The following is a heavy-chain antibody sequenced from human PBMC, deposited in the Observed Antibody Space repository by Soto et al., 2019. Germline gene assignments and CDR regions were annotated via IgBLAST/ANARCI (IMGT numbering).Heavy chain of an antibody. J-gene: IGHJ6*02. V-gene: IGHV3-23*01. Sequence: GGSLRLSCAASGFPFSSCAMGWVRQAPGKGLEWVSDIIDSGASTYYADSVKGRFNISRDNSKSTLYLQMNSLRAEDAALYYCAKGRSYYYYYGVDVWGQGTTVTVSS. CDR1: GFPFSSCA. CDR3: AKGRSYYYYYGVDV. CDR2: IIDSGAST.